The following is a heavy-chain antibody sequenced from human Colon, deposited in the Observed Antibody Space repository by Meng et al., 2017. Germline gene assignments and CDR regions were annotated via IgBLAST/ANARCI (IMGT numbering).Heavy chain of an antibody. Sequence: SETLSLTCSVSGGSISGFYWNWIRQPPGKGLEWIGYSYYSGPTGYHPSLKSRVTISADTSKNQFSLKLTSVTAADTAVYYCARGGVAQLFDYWGQGTLVTVSS. D-gene: IGHD5-18*01. CDR3: ARGGVAQLFDY. J-gene: IGHJ4*02. CDR2: SYYSGPT. CDR1: GGSISGFY. V-gene: IGHV4-59*01.